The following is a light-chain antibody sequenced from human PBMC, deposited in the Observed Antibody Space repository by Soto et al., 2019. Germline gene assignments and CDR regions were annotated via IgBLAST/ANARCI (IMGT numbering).Light chain of an antibody. CDR3: CSYTSSSTPWV. CDR2: DVS. V-gene: IGLV2-14*03. CDR1: TSKVGGYNY. J-gene: IGLJ1*01. Sequence: QSVLTQPASVSGSPGHWFTSSSTGTTSKVGGYNYVSWYQQHPGKAPKLMIYDVSDRPSGVSNRFSASKSGNTASLTISGLQAEDVADYYCCSYTSSSTPWVFGTGTKVTVL.